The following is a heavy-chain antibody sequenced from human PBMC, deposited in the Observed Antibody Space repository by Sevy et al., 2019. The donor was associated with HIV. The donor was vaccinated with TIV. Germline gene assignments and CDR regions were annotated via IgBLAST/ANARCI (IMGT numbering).Heavy chain of an antibody. J-gene: IGHJ5*02. Sequence: GGSLRLSCVGSGFTFSTYTMHWVRQAPGKALEWLSSISRDRRTIYYADSLKGRFTISRDNAKNSLYLQMNSLRDEDTAVYYCAREAYYYDSREENWFDPWGQGTLVTVSS. CDR1: GFTFSTYT. CDR3: AREAYYYDSREENWFDP. V-gene: IGHV3-48*02. CDR2: ISRDRRTI. D-gene: IGHD3-22*01.